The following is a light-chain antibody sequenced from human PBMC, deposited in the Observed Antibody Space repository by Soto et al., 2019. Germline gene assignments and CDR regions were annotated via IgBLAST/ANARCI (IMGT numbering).Light chain of an antibody. J-gene: IGKJ5*01. V-gene: IGKV3-20*01. CDR3: QQYGTSPT. CDR1: QSLITRY. Sequence: PGERATLSCRASQSLITRYLAWYQQKPGQAPRLLIYGVSSRATGIPDRFSGSGSGTDFTLTISRLEPEDFAVYSCQQYGTSPTFGQGTRLEIK. CDR2: GVS.